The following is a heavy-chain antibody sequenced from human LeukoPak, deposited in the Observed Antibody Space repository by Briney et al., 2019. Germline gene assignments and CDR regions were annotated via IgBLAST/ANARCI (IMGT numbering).Heavy chain of an antibody. CDR1: GGSISSSSYY. J-gene: IGHJ4*02. CDR2: IYYSGST. V-gene: IGHV4-39*01. Sequence: PSETLSLTCTVSGGSISSSSYYWGWSRQPPGKGLEWIGSIYYSGSTYYSPSLKSRITISVDTSKNQFSLKMSSVTAADTALYYCTRQYSSGRGDFDYWGQGTLVTVSS. CDR3: TRQYSSGRGDFDY. D-gene: IGHD6-19*01.